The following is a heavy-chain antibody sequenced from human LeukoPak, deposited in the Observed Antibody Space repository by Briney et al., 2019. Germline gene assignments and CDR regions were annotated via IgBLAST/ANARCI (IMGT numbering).Heavy chain of an antibody. CDR2: IYTSGST. Sequence: PSQTLSLTCTVSGGSISSGSYYWSWIRQPAGKGLEWIGRIYTSGSTNYNPSLKSRVTISVDTSKNQFSLRLSSVTAADTAVYYCARETYYDFWSGSWRAFDIWGQGTMVTVSS. CDR3: ARETYYDFWSGSWRAFDI. D-gene: IGHD3-3*01. CDR1: GGSISSGSYY. J-gene: IGHJ3*02. V-gene: IGHV4-61*02.